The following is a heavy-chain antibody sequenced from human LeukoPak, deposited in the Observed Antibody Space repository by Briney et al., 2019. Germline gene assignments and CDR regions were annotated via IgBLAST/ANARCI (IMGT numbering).Heavy chain of an antibody. V-gene: IGHV3-23*01. CDR1: GFTFSSYA. CDR2: ISSSGDT. D-gene: IGHD3-22*01. CDR3: AKDYYDSSGYYWDYYYGMDV. J-gene: IGHJ6*02. Sequence: GGSLRLSCAASGFTFSSYAMSWARQAPGKGLEWVSAISSSGDTYYAGSVKGRFTISRDNSKNTLYMQINSLRADDTAVYYCAKDYYDSSGYYWDYYYGMDVWGQGTTVTVSS.